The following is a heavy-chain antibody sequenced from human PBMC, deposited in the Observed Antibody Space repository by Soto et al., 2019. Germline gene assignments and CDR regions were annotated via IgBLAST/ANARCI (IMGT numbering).Heavy chain of an antibody. Sequence: GASVKGSCKASGYTFFTYDISWWRQAPGQGVEWRGWISTYSRDTKYAQQFQGRVTMTPDPSTTTAYLELRSLRSDDTAVYYCARHHGPTTSENWFDPWGQGTLVTVSS. CDR3: ARHHGPTTSENWFDP. D-gene: IGHD5-12*01. V-gene: IGHV1-18*01. CDR2: ISTYSRDT. CDR1: GYTFFTYD. J-gene: IGHJ5*02.